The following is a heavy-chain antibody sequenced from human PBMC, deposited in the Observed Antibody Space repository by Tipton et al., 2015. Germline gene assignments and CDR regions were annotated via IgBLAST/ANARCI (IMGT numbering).Heavy chain of an antibody. V-gene: IGHV3-7*01. CDR1: GFTFSTYW. J-gene: IGHJ3*02. Sequence: SLRLSCAASGFTFSTYWMDWGRQTPGKGLEWVATIKQDESEKNYVDSVKGRFTISRDNAKNSLYLQMNSLRADGTAVYYCARGSLGRRSDAFDIWGQGTMVTVSS. D-gene: IGHD3-16*01. CDR3: ARGSLGRRSDAFDI. CDR2: IKQDESEK.